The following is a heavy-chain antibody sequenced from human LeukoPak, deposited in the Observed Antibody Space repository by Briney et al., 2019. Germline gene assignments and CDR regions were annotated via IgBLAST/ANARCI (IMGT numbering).Heavy chain of an antibody. CDR3: ARHGDYSNGYFDL. J-gene: IGHJ2*01. D-gene: IGHD4-11*01. CDR2: IYYSGST. CDR1: GGSISSGGYY. Sequence: SETLSLTCTVSGGSISSGGYYWSWIRQPPGKGLEWIGYIYYSGSTNYNPSLKSRVTISVDTSKNQFSLKLSSVTAADTAVYYCARHGDYSNGYFDLWGRGTLVTVSS. V-gene: IGHV4-61*08.